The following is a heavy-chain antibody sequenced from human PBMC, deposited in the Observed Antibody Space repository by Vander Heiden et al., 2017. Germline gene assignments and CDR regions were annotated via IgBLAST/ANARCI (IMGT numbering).Heavy chain of an antibody. D-gene: IGHD4-17*01. Sequence: QVQLVESGGGVDQPGRSLRLSCAASGFTFSSYGMHWVRQAPGKGLEWVAVISYDGSNKYYADSVKGRFTISRDNSKNTLYLQMNSLRAEDTAVYYCANPNSAYGDYRVLYYWGQGTLVTVSS. CDR3: ANPNSAYGDYRVLYY. V-gene: IGHV3-30*18. CDR2: ISYDGSNK. J-gene: IGHJ4*02. CDR1: GFTFSSYG.